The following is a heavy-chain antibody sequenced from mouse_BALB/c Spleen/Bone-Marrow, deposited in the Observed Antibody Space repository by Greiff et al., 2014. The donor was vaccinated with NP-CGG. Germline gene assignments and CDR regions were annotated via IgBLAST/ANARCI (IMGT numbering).Heavy chain of an antibody. CDR3: ARGNYYWFAY. CDR1: GYSIASGFY. CDR2: ISFDGTN. J-gene: IGHJ3*01. V-gene: IGHV3-6*02. Sequence: EVKLQESGPGLVKPSQSLSLTCSVTGYSIASGFYWNWIRQFPGNKLEWMGYISFDGTNNYDPSLKNRISITRDTSKNQFFLKLNSVTTEDTATYYCARGNYYWFAYWGQGTLVTVSA. D-gene: IGHD1-1*01.